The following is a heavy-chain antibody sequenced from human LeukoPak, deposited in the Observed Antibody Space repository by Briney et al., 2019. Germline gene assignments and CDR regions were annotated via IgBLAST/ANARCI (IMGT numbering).Heavy chain of an antibody. D-gene: IGHD3-10*01. Sequence: GRSQRLSCAATGFRFSSYDMHWVRQAPGKGLEWVAAVSAEGDIQIYLDSVMGRFTISRDNSKSTLYLQMNSLRIEDTGFYYCTRDMIRGVPDYIDYWGQGTLVTVSS. V-gene: IGHV3-30-3*01. CDR2: VSAEGDIQ. J-gene: IGHJ4*02. CDR3: TRDMIRGVPDYIDY. CDR1: GFRFSSYD.